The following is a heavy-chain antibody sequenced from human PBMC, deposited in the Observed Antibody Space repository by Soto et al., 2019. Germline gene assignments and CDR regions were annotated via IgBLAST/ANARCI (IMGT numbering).Heavy chain of an antibody. CDR1: DFTFTTAW. Sequence: NPGGSLRLSCAASDFTFTTAWMSWVRQAPGKGLEWVGRIKSKTDGGTTDYAAPVKGRFTISRDESQNTLYLQMNSLKTEDTAVYYCTSLYYGHWGQGSQVTVSS. J-gene: IGHJ4*02. CDR2: IKSKTDGGTT. V-gene: IGHV3-15*01. D-gene: IGHD3-16*02. CDR3: TSLYYGH.